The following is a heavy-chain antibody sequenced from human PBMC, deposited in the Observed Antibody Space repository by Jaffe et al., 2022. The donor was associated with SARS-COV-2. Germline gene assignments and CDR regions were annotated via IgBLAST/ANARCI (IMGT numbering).Heavy chain of an antibody. CDR3: AREASSSWWELRGGWFDP. D-gene: IGHD1-26*01. Sequence: EVQLVESGGGLVQPGGSLRLSCAASGFTFSSYSMNWVRQAPGKGLEWVSYISSSSSTIYYADSVKGRFTISRDNAKNSLYLQMNSLRDEDTAVYYCAREASSSWWELRGGWFDPWGQGTLVTVSS. CDR1: GFTFSSYS. CDR2: ISSSSSTI. J-gene: IGHJ5*02. V-gene: IGHV3-48*02.